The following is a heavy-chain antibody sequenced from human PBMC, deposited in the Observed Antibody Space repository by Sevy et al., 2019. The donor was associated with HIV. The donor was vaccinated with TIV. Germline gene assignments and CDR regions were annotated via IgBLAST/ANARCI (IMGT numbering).Heavy chain of an antibody. CDR1: GGSFSGYY. Sequence: SETLSLTCAVYGGSFSGYYWSWIRQPPGKGLEWIGEINHSGSTNYNPSLKSRVTISVDTSKNQFSLKLSSVTAADTAVYYCAGGDIVVVVAAIYYYGMDVWGQGTTVTVSS. J-gene: IGHJ6*02. V-gene: IGHV4-34*01. D-gene: IGHD2-15*01. CDR3: AGGDIVVVVAAIYYYGMDV. CDR2: INHSGST.